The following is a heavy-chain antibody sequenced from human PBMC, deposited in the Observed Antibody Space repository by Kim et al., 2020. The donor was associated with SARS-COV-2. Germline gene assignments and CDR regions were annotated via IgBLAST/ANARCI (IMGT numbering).Heavy chain of an antibody. CDR1: GFTFSSYG. Sequence: GGSLRLSCAASGFTFSSYGMHWVRQAPGKGLEWVAVIWYDGSNKYYADSVKGRFTISRDNSKNTLYLQMNSLRAEDTAVYYCARDRTCSGGSCYEDYYFDYWGQGTLVTVSS. CDR2: IWYDGSNK. CDR3: ARDRTCSGGSCYEDYYFDY. J-gene: IGHJ4*02. D-gene: IGHD2-15*01. V-gene: IGHV3-33*01.